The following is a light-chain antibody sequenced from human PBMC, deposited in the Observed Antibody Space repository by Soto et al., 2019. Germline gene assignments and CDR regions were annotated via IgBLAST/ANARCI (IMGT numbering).Light chain of an antibody. J-gene: IGKJ4*01. CDR2: GAS. Sequence: EIVMTQSPATLSVSPGERATLSCRASQSVSGNLAWYQQRPGQAPRLLIYGASTRATGIPARLSGSGSGTEFTLTISSLQSEDFAVYYCQQYNSWPPLTFGGGTKVEIK. CDR3: QQYNSWPPLT. V-gene: IGKV3-15*01. CDR1: QSVSGN.